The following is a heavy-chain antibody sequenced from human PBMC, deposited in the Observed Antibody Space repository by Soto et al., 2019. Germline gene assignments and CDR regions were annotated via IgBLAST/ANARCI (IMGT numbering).Heavy chain of an antibody. D-gene: IGHD4-4*01. J-gene: IGHJ4*02. Sequence: SVKVSCKASGFTFTSSAVQWVRQARGQRLEWIGWIVVGGGNTNYAQKFQERVTITRDMSTSTAYMELSSLRSEDTAVYYRAALSLYNISNYQPLDNWGKGSLVTVAS. CDR3: AALSLYNISNYQPLDN. CDR2: IVVGGGNT. CDR1: GFTFTSSA. V-gene: IGHV1-58*01.